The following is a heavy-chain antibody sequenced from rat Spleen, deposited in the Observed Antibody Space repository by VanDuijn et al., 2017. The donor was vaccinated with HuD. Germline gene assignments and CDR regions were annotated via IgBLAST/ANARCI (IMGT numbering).Heavy chain of an antibody. CDR3: TSPFRWFAY. Sequence: QVQLKESGPGLVQPSQTLSLTCTVSGFSLSNYGLIWVRQPPGKGLEWMGAIWSGGSTDYNTPIKPRLSISRDTSKSQVFLKMNSLQTEDTAIYFCTSPFRWFAYWGQGTLVTVSS. V-gene: IGHV2-15*01. CDR2: IWSGGST. CDR1: GFSLSNYG. J-gene: IGHJ3*01.